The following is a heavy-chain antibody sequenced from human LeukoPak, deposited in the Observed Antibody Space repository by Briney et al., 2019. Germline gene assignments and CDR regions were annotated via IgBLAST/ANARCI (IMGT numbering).Heavy chain of an antibody. D-gene: IGHD3-9*01. Sequence: GGSLRLSCAASGFTFSSYSMNWVRQAPGKGLEWVSSISSSSSYIYYADSVKGRFTISRDNAKNSLYLQMNSLRAEDTAVYYCARDDNRLLRYFDWCPDYWGQGTLATVSS. V-gene: IGHV3-21*01. J-gene: IGHJ4*02. CDR2: ISSSSSYI. CDR3: ARDDNRLLRYFDWCPDY. CDR1: GFTFSSYS.